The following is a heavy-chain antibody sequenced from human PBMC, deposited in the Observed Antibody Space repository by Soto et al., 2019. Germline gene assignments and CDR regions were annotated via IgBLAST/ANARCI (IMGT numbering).Heavy chain of an antibody. V-gene: IGHV4-31*01. J-gene: IGHJ4*02. CDR3: ARDLSEDSYGYLDY. Sequence: SETLSLTCTVSGGSISSGGYYWSWIRQHPGKGLEWIGYIYYSGSTYYNPSLKSQVTISVDTSKNQFSLKLSSVTAADTAVYYCARDLSEDSYGYLDYWGQGTLVTVSS. CDR1: GGSISSGGYY. D-gene: IGHD5-18*01. CDR2: IYYSGST.